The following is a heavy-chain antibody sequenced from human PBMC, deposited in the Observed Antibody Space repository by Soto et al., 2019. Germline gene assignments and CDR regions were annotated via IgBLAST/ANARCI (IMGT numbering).Heavy chain of an antibody. CDR3: ASNRYGYTFYNY. Sequence: SETLSLTCTVSGGSISSGDYYWSWIRQPPGKGLEWIGCIYYSGSTYYNPSLKSRVTISVDTSKNQFSLKLSSVTAADTAVYYCASNRYGYTFYNYWGQGTLVT. D-gene: IGHD5-18*01. CDR1: GGSISSGDYY. V-gene: IGHV4-30-4*01. J-gene: IGHJ4*02. CDR2: IYYSGST.